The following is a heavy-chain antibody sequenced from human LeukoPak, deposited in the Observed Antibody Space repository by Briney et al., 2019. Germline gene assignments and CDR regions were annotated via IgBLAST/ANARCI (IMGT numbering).Heavy chain of an antibody. CDR1: GGSISSHY. Sequence: PSETLSLTCTVSGGSISSHYWSWIRQPPGKGLEWIGYIYYSGSTNYNPSLKSRVTISVDTFKNQFSLKLSSVAAADTAVYYCASQSRSQSHYYYYYYMDVWGKGTTVTVSS. V-gene: IGHV4-59*11. CDR3: ASQSRSQSHYYYYYYMDV. J-gene: IGHJ6*03. CDR2: IYYSGST. D-gene: IGHD5-24*01.